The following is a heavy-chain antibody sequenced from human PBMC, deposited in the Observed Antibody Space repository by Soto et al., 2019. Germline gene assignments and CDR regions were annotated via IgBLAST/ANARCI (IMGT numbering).Heavy chain of an antibody. V-gene: IGHV3-30*18. CDR3: AKDLYSGSSHPDY. J-gene: IGHJ4*02. CDR2: ISYDGSNK. Sequence: PGGSLRLSCAASGFTFSSYGMHWVRQAPGKGLEWVAVISYDGSNKYYADSVKGRFTISRDNSKNTLYLQVNSLRAEDTAVYYCAKDLYSGSSHPDYWGQGTLVTVYS. D-gene: IGHD1-26*01. CDR1: GFTFSSYG.